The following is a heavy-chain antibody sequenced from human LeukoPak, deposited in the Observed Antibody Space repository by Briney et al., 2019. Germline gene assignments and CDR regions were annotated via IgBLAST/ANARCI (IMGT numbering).Heavy chain of an antibody. CDR3: ARSPSFYYDILAPSACYYYYMDV. Sequence: PSETLSLTCTVSGGSTSSYYWSWIRQPPGKGLEWIGYIYYSGSTNYNPSLKSRVTISVDTSKNQFSLKLSSVTAADTAVYYCARSPSFYYDILAPSACYYYYMDVWGKGTTVTVSS. CDR2: IYYSGST. V-gene: IGHV4-59*12. D-gene: IGHD3-9*01. J-gene: IGHJ6*03. CDR1: GGSTSSYY.